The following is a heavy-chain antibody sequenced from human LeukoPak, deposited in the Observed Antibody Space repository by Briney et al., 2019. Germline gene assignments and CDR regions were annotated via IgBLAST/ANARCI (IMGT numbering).Heavy chain of an antibody. D-gene: IGHD6-19*01. CDR1: GFTFSSYS. Sequence: GGSLRLSCAASGFTFSSYSMNWVRQAPGKGLEWVSSISSSSSYIYYADSVNGRFTISRDNAKNSLYLQMNSLRAEDTAVYYCARGIAVAGTETYYYGMDVWGQGTTVTVSS. CDR2: ISSSSSYI. V-gene: IGHV3-21*01. J-gene: IGHJ6*02. CDR3: ARGIAVAGTETYYYGMDV.